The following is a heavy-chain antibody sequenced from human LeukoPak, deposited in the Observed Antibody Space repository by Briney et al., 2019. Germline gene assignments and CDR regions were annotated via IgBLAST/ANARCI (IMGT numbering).Heavy chain of an antibody. J-gene: IGHJ4*02. Sequence: SETLSLTCSVSGGSIRSYYWSWIRQPQGKGLEWIGYIYYSGSTNYNSSIKSRVTISVDTSKNQFSLRLSSVTAADTAVYYCARHGSVTTPFDYWGQGTLVTVSS. CDR2: IYYSGST. CDR3: ARHGSVTTPFDY. V-gene: IGHV4-59*08. D-gene: IGHD4-17*01. CDR1: GGSIRSYY.